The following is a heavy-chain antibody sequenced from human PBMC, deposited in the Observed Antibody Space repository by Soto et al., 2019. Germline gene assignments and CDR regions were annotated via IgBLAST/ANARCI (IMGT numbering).Heavy chain of an antibody. CDR2: IVVGSGNT. Sequence: SVKVSCKASGFTFTSSAVQWVRQARGQRLEWIGWIVVGSGNTNYAQKFQERVTITRDTSTSTAYMELSSLRSEDTAVYYCARDLGSGEAGDFDYWGQGTLVTVSS. CDR1: GFTFTSSA. J-gene: IGHJ4*02. D-gene: IGHD3-3*01. CDR3: ARDLGSGEAGDFDY. V-gene: IGHV1-58*01.